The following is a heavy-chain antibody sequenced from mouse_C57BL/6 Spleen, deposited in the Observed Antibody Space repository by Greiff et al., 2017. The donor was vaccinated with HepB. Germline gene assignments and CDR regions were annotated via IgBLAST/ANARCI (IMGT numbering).Heavy chain of an antibody. CDR2: ISSGGSYT. V-gene: IGHV5-6*01. CDR1: GFTFSSYG. Sequence: EVQVVESGGELVKPGGSLKLSCAASGFTFSSYGMSWVRQTPDKRLEWVATISSGGSYTYYPDSVKGRFTISRDNAKNTLYLQMSSLKSEDTAMYYCASLMDYWGQGTSVTVSS. J-gene: IGHJ4*01. CDR3: ASLMDY.